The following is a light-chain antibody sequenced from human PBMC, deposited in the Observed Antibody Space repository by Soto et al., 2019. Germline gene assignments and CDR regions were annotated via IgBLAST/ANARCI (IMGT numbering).Light chain of an antibody. J-gene: IGKJ5*01. CDR3: QQSYTTPIT. CDR2: AAS. V-gene: IGKV1-39*01. CDR1: QDISSH. Sequence: DVQVTQSPSSLSASVGDRVTITCQANQDISSHLNWYQQKPGKAPNLLVYAASSLQSGVPSRFTGSGSGTDFTLTISSLQPEDFATYFCQQSYTTPITFGQGTRL.